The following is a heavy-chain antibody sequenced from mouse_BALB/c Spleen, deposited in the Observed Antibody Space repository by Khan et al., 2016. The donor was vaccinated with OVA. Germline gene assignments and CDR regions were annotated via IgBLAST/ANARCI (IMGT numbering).Heavy chain of an antibody. CDR2: ISYSGST. CDR1: GYSITSGYG. CDR3: ARTARIKY. D-gene: IGHD1-2*01. V-gene: IGHV3-2*02. Sequence: EVKLLESGPGLVKPSQSLSLTCTVTGYSITSGYGWNWIRQFPGNKLEWMGYISYSGSTNYNPPLKSRISITRDTSKNQFFLQLNSVTTEDTSTSYWARTARIKYWGQGTTLTVSS. J-gene: IGHJ2*01.